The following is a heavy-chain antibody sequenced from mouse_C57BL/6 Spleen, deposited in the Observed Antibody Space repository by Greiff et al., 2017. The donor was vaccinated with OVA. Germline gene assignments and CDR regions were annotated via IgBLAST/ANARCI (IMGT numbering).Heavy chain of an antibody. D-gene: IGHD1-1*01. J-gene: IGHJ4*01. Sequence: VQLQQSGAELVRPGASVTLSCKASGYTFTDYEMHWVKQTPVHGLEWIGAIDPDTGGTAYNQKFKGKAILTADKSSSTAYLELRSLTSEDSSVYYCTRGITTVVATWRYAMDYWGQGTSVTVSS. CDR2: IDPDTGGT. V-gene: IGHV1-15*01. CDR1: GYTFTDYE. CDR3: TRGITTVVATWRYAMDY.